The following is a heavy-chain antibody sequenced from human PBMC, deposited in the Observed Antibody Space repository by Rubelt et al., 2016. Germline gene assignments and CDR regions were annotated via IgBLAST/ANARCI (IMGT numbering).Heavy chain of an antibody. CDR3: ARMVNDFWSGYHNWFDP. Sequence: QVQLVQSGAEVKKPGASVKVSCKASGYTFTSYGINWVRQATGQGLEWLGWLNPNSGNTGYAQKVQGRVTMTGNSSISTAYMELSSLRAEDTAVYYCARMVNDFWSGYHNWFDPWGQGTLVTVSS. CDR2: LNPNSGNT. D-gene: IGHD3-3*01. CDR1: GYTFTSYG. V-gene: IGHV1-8*02. J-gene: IGHJ5*02.